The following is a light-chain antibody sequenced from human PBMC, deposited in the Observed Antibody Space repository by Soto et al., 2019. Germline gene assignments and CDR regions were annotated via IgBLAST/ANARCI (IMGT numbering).Light chain of an antibody. CDR2: GAS. CDR3: QQYGSSPGT. V-gene: IGKV3-20*01. Sequence: ENVLTQSPGTLSLSPGERAILSCRASQRISGSYLAWYQQIPGQAPRLLMYGASSRATGIPDRFSGSGSGTDFTLTISRLEPEDFAVYFCQQYGSSPGTFGQGTKVEIK. J-gene: IGKJ1*01. CDR1: QRISGSY.